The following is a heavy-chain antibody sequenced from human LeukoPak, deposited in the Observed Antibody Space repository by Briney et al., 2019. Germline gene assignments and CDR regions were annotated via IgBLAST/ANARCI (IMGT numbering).Heavy chain of an antibody. CDR1: GFTFDDYA. CDR3: AVGYYYGSGRPTGDFDY. J-gene: IGHJ4*02. CDR2: ISWDGGST. V-gene: IGHV3-43D*03. Sequence: GGSLRLSCAASGFTFDDYAMHWVRQAPGKGLEWVSLISWDGGSTYYADSVKGRFTISRDNSKNSLYLQMNSLRAEDTALYYCAVGYYYGSGRPTGDFDYRGQGTLVTVSS. D-gene: IGHD3-10*01.